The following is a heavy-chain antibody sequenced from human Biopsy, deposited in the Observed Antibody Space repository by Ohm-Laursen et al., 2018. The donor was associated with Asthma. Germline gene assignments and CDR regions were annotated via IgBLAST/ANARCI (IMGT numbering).Heavy chain of an antibody. CDR2: IYYSGST. Sequence: SETLSLTCTVSGGSISSSSYYWGWIRRPPGKGLEFIGTIYYSGSTYYNPSLKSRVTLSVDASKNQFSLKLTSMTAADTAVYYCVSPPGYWGQGTRVTVSS. CDR3: VSPPGY. J-gene: IGHJ4*02. CDR1: GGSISSSSYY. V-gene: IGHV4-39*01.